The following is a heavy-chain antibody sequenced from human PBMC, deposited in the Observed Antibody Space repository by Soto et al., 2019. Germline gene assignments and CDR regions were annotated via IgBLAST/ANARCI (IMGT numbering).Heavy chain of an antibody. CDR2: IFSNDEK. J-gene: IGHJ4*02. CDR1: GFSLTNVRMG. Sequence: QVTLKESGPVLVKPTETLTLTCTVSGFSLTNVRMGVSWICQPPGKALEWLAHIFSNDEKSYSTSLESRLTISKDTSKSQVVLTMTNMDPVDTATYYCARTTITSFLFDSWGQGTLVTVSS. D-gene: IGHD5-12*01. V-gene: IGHV2-26*01. CDR3: ARTTITSFLFDS.